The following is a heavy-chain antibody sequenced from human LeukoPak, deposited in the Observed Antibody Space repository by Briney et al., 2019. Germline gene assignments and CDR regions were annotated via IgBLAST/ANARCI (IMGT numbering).Heavy chain of an antibody. CDR2: INHSGST. D-gene: IGHD4-17*01. CDR3: ARRPDYGDSIRSPGAFDI. Sequence: SETLSLTCTVYGGSFSGYYWSWIRQPPGKGLEWIGEINHSGSTSYNPSLKSRVTISVDTSKNQFSLKVTSVTAADTAVYYCARRPDYGDSIRSPGAFDIWGQGTMVTVSS. J-gene: IGHJ3*02. V-gene: IGHV4-34*01. CDR1: GGSFSGYY.